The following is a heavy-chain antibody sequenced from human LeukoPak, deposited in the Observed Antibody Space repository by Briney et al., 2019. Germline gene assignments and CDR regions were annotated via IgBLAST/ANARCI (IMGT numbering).Heavy chain of an antibody. CDR2: ISSSSSHI. CDR1: GFTFSDYS. Sequence: PGGSLRLSCAASGFTFSDYSMNWVRPAAGRGLEWVSCISSSSSHIFYSDSGRGRFTISRDNAKNLLYLHMNSLRVEDTAVYYCAKVDRGDYSSSPVPYYNYYMNVWGKGTTVTVSS. D-gene: IGHD6-13*01. CDR3: AKVDRGDYSSSPVPYYNYYMNV. J-gene: IGHJ6*03. V-gene: IGHV3-21*01.